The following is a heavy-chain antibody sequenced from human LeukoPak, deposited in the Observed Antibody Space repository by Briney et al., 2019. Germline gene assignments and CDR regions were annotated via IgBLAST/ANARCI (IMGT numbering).Heavy chain of an antibody. V-gene: IGHV3-53*01. D-gene: IGHD3-10*01. CDR2: IYSSGST. Sequence: GGSLRLSCAASGSTVSNNYMTWVRQAPGKGLEWLSIIYSSGSTYYADSVKGRFTISRDNSKNTLYLQMNSLRADDTAVYYCANLPRGDYWGQGTLVTVSS. CDR1: GSTVSNNY. J-gene: IGHJ4*02. CDR3: ANLPRGDY.